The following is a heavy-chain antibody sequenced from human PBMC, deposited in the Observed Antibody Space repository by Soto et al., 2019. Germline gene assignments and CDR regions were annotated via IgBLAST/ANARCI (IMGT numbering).Heavy chain of an antibody. J-gene: IGHJ4*02. CDR3: AVAVTGSRSPLAH. V-gene: IGHV1-69*06. Sequence: QVQLVQSGAEVKKPGSSVKVSCKASGGTFSSNAISWVRQAPGQGLEWMGGIIPIYASPNYAQNFQGRVTVTADKATSTAYLELSRPKFADSAIYYCAVAVTGSRSPLAHWGQGTLVIVSS. CDR1: GGTFSSNA. CDR2: IIPIYASP. D-gene: IGHD6-19*01.